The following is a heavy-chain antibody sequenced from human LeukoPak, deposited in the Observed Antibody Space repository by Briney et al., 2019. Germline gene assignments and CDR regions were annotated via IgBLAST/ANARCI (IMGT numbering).Heavy chain of an antibody. J-gene: IGHJ4*02. V-gene: IGHV3-23*01. CDR1: GFTFRSYA. Sequence: PGGSLRLSCAASGFTFRSYAMSWVRQAPGKGLEWVSTMSGSGGSTYNADSVRGRFTISRDNSKNTLYLQMNSLRAEDTAVYYCAKDRVDGVATIPAYWGQGTLVTVSS. CDR2: MSGSGGST. D-gene: IGHD5-12*01. CDR3: AKDRVDGVATIPAY.